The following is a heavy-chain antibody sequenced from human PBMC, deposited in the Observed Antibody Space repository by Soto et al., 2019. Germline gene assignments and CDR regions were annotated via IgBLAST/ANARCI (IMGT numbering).Heavy chain of an antibody. V-gene: IGHV3-48*02. J-gene: IGHJ5*02. CDR3: ARNPEGFDNWFDP. D-gene: IGHD3-16*01. CDR2: ISSSSSSII. CDR1: GFTVSSYG. Sequence: EVQLVESGGGLVQPGGSLRLSCAASGFTVSSYGMNWVRQAPGKGLEWVSYISSSSSSIIHYTESVKGRFTISRDSAKNSLDLQMNSLRDEDTAVYYCARNPEGFDNWFDPWGQGTLVTVSS.